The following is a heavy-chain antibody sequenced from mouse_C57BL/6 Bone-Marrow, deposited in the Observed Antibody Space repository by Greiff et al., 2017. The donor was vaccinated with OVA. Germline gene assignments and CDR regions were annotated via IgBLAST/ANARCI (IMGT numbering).Heavy chain of an antibody. Sequence: EVQLQQSGAELVRPGASVKLSCTASGFNFKDDYMHWVKQRPEQGLEWIGWIDPENGDTEYASKFQGKATITADTSSNTAYLQLSSLTSEDTAVYYCTTPMWPWFAYWGQGTLVTVSA. D-gene: IGHD6-5*01. J-gene: IGHJ3*01. CDR3: TTPMWPWFAY. V-gene: IGHV14-4*01. CDR2: IDPENGDT. CDR1: GFNFKDDY.